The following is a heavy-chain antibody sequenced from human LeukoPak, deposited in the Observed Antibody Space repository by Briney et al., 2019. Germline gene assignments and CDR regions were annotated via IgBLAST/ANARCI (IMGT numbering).Heavy chain of an antibody. CDR2: ISSGSSYI. CDR3: ARDLSSVPNYYDSSGYYQHPPFDY. J-gene: IGHJ4*02. Sequence: GGSLRLSCAASGFTFSSYSMNWVRQAPGKGLEWVSSISSGSSYIYYADSVKGRFTISRDNAKTSLYLQMNSLRAEDTAVYYCARDLSSVPNYYDSSGYYQHPPFDYWGQGTLVTVSS. D-gene: IGHD3-22*01. CDR1: GFTFSSYS. V-gene: IGHV3-21*01.